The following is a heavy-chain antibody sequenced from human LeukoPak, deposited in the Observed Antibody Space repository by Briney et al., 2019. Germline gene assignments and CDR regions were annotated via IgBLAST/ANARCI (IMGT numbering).Heavy chain of an antibody. CDR2: IYPGDSDT. CDR1: GYSFTSYW. D-gene: IGHD2-2*01. Sequence: PGESLKISCKGSGYSFTSYWIGWVRQMPGKGLEWMGIIYPGDSDTRYSPSFQGQVTISADKSISTAYLQWSGLKASDTAMYYCARTSSTYNYYMDVWGKGTTVTVSS. CDR3: ARTSSTYNYYMDV. V-gene: IGHV5-51*01. J-gene: IGHJ6*03.